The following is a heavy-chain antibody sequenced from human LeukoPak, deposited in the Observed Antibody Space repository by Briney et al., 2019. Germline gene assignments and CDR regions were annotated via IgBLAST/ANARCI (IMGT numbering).Heavy chain of an antibody. J-gene: IGHJ4*02. D-gene: IGHD4-17*01. V-gene: IGHV3-23*01. Sequence: PGGSLRLSCAASGFTFSSYAMSWVRQAPGKGLEWVSAISGSGGSTYYADSVKGRFTISRDNSKNTLYLQMNRLRAEDTAVYYCAKAIYGGNSPYNYWGQGTLVTVSS. CDR1: GFTFSSYA. CDR3: AKAIYGGNSPYNY. CDR2: ISGSGGST.